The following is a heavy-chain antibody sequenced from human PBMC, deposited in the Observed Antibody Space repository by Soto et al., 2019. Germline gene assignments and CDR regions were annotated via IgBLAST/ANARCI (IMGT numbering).Heavy chain of an antibody. CDR1: AGSISRSNYY. D-gene: IGHD3-22*01. Sequence: QLQLQESGPGLVKPSETLSLTCTVSAGSISRSNYYWGWIRQPPGKGLEWIGSMYSSGNTYYNPPLKSQVTISVDTAKNQFVLKLTSVTAADTAVYYCARQPYDSSGYYYGAWGQGTLVTVSS. CDR3: ARQPYDSSGYYYGA. J-gene: IGHJ5*02. V-gene: IGHV4-39*01. CDR2: MYSSGNT.